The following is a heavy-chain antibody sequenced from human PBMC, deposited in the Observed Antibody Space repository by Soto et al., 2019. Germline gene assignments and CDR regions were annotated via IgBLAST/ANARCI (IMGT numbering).Heavy chain of an antibody. J-gene: IGHJ4*02. V-gene: IGHV1-69*13. Sequence: SVKVSCKASGGTFSSYAISWVRQAPGQGLEWMGGIIPIFGTANYAQKFQGRVTITADESTSTAYMELSSLRSEDAAVYHCARETSSYYFDYWGQGTLVTVSS. CDR1: GGTFSSYA. CDR3: ARETSSYYFDY. CDR2: IIPIFGTA.